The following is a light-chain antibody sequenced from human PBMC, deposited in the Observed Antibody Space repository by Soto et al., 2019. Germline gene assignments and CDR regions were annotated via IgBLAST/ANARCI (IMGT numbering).Light chain of an antibody. CDR3: IPAFLMLS. Sequence: ILMSQTPITRPFPQGEPASTVGEPTLILLYNNTYNYLDWYVQKPGQSPQLLIYFGSNRAPGVPDRFSGSGSGTDFTLKINRVAADDIRTYSWIPAFLMLSFCDGTRLAIK. CDR2: FGS. J-gene: IGKJ5*01. V-gene: IGKV2-28*01. CDR1: LILLYNNTYNY.